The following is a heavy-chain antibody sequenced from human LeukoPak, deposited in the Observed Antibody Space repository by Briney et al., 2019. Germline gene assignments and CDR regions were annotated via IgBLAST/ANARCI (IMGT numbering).Heavy chain of an antibody. Sequence: GGSLRLSCAASGFTFSSYSMNWVRQAPGKGLEWVSSISSSSSYIYYTDSVKGRLTISRDNAKNSLYLQMNSLRAEDTAVYYCARDPTPRYCSGGSCYTHYGMDVWGQGTTVTVSS. CDR2: ISSSSSYI. CDR1: GFTFSSYS. J-gene: IGHJ6*02. CDR3: ARDPTPRYCSGGSCYTHYGMDV. V-gene: IGHV3-21*01. D-gene: IGHD2-15*01.